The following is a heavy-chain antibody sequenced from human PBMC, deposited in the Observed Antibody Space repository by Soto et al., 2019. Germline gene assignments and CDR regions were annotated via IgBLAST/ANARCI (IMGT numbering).Heavy chain of an antibody. CDR2: ISYDGSNK. V-gene: IGHV3-30*18. J-gene: IGHJ4*02. CDR3: AKSDHYYDSSGYYLS. Sequence: QVQLVESGGGVVQPGRSLRLSCAASGFTFSSYGMHWVRQAPGKGLEWVAVISYDGSNKYYADYVKGRFTISRDNSKNTLYRQMNSLRAEDTAVYYCAKSDHYYDSSGYYLSWGQGTLVTVSS. CDR1: GFTFSSYG. D-gene: IGHD3-22*01.